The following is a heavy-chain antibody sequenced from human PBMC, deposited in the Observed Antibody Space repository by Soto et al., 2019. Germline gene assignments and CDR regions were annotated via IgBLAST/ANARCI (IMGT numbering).Heavy chain of an antibody. CDR1: GGTFSSYT. J-gene: IGHJ5*02. CDR3: ARDYIAVAFGSWFDP. Sequence: SVKVSCKASGGTFSSYTISWVRQAPGQGLEWMGRIIPNIGNANYAQKFQGRVTMTADTSTSAAYMELSSLRSDDTAVYYCARDYIAVAFGSWFDPWGKGPLVTVSS. D-gene: IGHD6-19*01. CDR2: IIPNIGNA. V-gene: IGHV1-69*08.